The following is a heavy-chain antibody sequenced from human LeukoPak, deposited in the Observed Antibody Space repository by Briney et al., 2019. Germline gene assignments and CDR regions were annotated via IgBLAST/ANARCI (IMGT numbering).Heavy chain of an antibody. CDR1: GFSFRNYG. CDR3: AKNGPYDSSGNSPIDY. CDR2: VSASGSAT. J-gene: IGHJ4*02. D-gene: IGHD3-22*01. Sequence: PGGSLRLSCAASGFSFRNYGMTWVRQAPGKGLEWVSVVSASGSATHYADSVKGRFTISRDNSKDTLYLQMDSLRPEDTAVYYCAKNGPYDSSGNSPIDYWGQGTLVTVSS. V-gene: IGHV3-23*01.